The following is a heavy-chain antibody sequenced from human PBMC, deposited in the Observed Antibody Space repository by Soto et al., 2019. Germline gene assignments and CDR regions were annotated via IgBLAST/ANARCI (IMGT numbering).Heavy chain of an antibody. D-gene: IGHD6-6*01. J-gene: IGHJ6*02. CDR2: IYDSGST. Sequence: WTWIRQPPGKALEWIGNIYDSGSTSYNPSLKSRVTISVDRSKNQFSLTLTSVTASDTAVYFCARGSSSYYDYGMDVWCQGTTVTVSS. V-gene: IGHV4-30-2*01. CDR3: ARGSSSYYDYGMDV.